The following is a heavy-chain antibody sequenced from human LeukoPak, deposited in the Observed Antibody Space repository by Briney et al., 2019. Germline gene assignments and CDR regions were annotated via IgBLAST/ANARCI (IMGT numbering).Heavy chain of an antibody. CDR3: AKGLYDSNGYGDWGFDY. J-gene: IGHJ4*02. D-gene: IGHD3-22*01. V-gene: IGHV3-30*18. CDR2: ISDDGTNK. Sequence: GGSLRLSCAASGFTFSAYGLHWVRQAPGKGLEWVAVISDDGTNKYYAESVKGRFTISRDNSKNTLYLQMNSQRSEDTAVYYCAKGLYDSNGYGDWGFDYWGQGTLVTVSS. CDR1: GFTFSAYG.